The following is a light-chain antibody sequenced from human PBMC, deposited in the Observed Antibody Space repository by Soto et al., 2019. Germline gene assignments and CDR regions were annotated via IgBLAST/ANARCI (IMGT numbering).Light chain of an antibody. CDR2: GAS. Sequence: VVTQSPASLSVSPGDRVTISCRAGPISSNLAWHQQRPGQAPRLLIYGASVRASGVAARFSGSGSGTEFPLTINSLQSEDYAVYFCQQYNNWPYTFGQGTKVEI. V-gene: IGKV3-15*01. J-gene: IGKJ2*01. CDR1: PISSN. CDR3: QQYNNWPYT.